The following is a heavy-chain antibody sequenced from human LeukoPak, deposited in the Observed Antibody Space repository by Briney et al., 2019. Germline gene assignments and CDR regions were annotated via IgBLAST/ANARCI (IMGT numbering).Heavy chain of an antibody. D-gene: IGHD3-16*01. Sequence: GGSLRLSCAASGFTFSGSAMHWVRQASGKGLEWVGRIQSKANSYATAYAASVIGRFTISRDDSKNTTFLQMDSLKTEDTAVYYCICSTLGFWGQGTLVTVSS. CDR1: GFTFSGSA. CDR2: IQSKANSYAT. V-gene: IGHV3-73*01. CDR3: ICSTLGF. J-gene: IGHJ4*02.